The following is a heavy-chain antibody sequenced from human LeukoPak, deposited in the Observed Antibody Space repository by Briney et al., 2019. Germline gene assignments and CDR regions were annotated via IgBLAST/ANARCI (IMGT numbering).Heavy chain of an antibody. CDR2: INSDGSST. Sequence: GGSLRLSCAASGFTFSNYWMHWVRQAPGKGLVWISRINSDGSSTNYADSVKGRFTISRDNAKNTLYLQMNCLRAEDTAVYYCARTYYYDSSGYVGSWGQGTLVTVSS. CDR3: ARTYYYDSSGYVGS. CDR1: GFTFSNYW. J-gene: IGHJ5*02. D-gene: IGHD3-22*01. V-gene: IGHV3-74*01.